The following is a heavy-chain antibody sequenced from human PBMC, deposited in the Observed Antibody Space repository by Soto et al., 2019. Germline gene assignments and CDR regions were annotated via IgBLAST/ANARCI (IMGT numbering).Heavy chain of an antibody. V-gene: IGHV4-34*01. Sequence: SETLSLTCAVYGGSFSGYYWSWIRQPPGKGLEWIGEINHSGSTNYNPSLKSRVTISVDTSKNQFSLKLSSVTAADTAVYYCARIVRSGRMSAAGTDVAVAGFDYWGQGTLVTVSS. CDR2: INHSGST. D-gene: IGHD6-13*01. CDR3: ARIVRSGRMSAAGTDVAVAGFDY. CDR1: GGSFSGYY. J-gene: IGHJ4*02.